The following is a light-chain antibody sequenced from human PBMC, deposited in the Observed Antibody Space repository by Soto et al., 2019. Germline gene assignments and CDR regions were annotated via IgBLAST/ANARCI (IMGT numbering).Light chain of an antibody. Sequence: DIQMTQSPTTLSASIGDSVTITCRASQSITTWLAWYQQKPGKAPKLLIYDASSLESGVPSRFSGSASGTDFTLTISSLQPEDFATYYCQESYTALWGTFGQGTKVDIK. CDR1: QSITTW. CDR3: QESYTALWGT. CDR2: DAS. J-gene: IGKJ1*01. V-gene: IGKV1-5*01.